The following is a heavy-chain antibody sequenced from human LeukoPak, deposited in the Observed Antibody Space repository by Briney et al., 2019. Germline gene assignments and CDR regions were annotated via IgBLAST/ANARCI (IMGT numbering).Heavy chain of an antibody. Sequence: GRSLRLSCAASGFTFSSYWMSWVRQAPGKGLEWVANIKQDGSEKYYVDSVKGRFTISRDNAKNSLYLQMNSLRAEDTAVYYCAREYSSSYYYYYYMDVWGKGTTVTISS. D-gene: IGHD6-13*01. CDR2: IKQDGSEK. J-gene: IGHJ6*03. V-gene: IGHV3-7*01. CDR1: GFTFSSYW. CDR3: AREYSSSYYYYYYMDV.